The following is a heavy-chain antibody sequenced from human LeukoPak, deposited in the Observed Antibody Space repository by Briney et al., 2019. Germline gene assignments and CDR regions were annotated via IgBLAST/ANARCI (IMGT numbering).Heavy chain of an antibody. V-gene: IGHV3-48*04. CDR2: IKRNSNTI. CDR1: GLTFSNYS. CDR3: ASRFY. J-gene: IGHJ4*02. Sequence: GGSLRLSCTASGLTFSNYSMNWVRQAPGEGLEWLSYIKRNSNTIYYADSVKGRFFISRDNAEESLYLQMNSLRVEDTGVYFCASRFYWGQGALVTVSS.